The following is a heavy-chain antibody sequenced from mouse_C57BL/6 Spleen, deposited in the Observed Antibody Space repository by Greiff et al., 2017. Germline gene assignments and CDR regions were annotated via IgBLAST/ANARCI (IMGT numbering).Heavy chain of an antibody. J-gene: IGHJ1*03. Sequence: QVQLQQSGAELVKPGASVKMSCKASGYTFTSYWITWVKQRPGQGLEWIGDIYPGSGSTNYNEKFKSKATLTVDTSASTAYMQLSSLTSEDSAVYYCAREPNFYWYVEVWGTGTTVTVSS. D-gene: IGHD4-1*01. CDR3: AREPNFYWYVEV. CDR1: GYTFTSYW. V-gene: IGHV1-55*01. CDR2: IYPGSGST.